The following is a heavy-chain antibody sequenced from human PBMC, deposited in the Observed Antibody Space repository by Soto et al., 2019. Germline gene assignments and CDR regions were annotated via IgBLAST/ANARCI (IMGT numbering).Heavy chain of an antibody. CDR3: AIPYGDYVYYYYYGMDV. CDR1: GYTFTSYA. V-gene: IGHV1-3*01. D-gene: IGHD4-17*01. CDR2: INAGNGNT. Sequence: ASVKVSCKASGYTFTSYAMHWVRQAPGQRLEWMGWINAGNGNTKYSQKFQGRVTITGDTSASTAYMELSSLRSEDTAVYYCAIPYGDYVYYYYYGMDVWGQGTTVTVSS. J-gene: IGHJ6*02.